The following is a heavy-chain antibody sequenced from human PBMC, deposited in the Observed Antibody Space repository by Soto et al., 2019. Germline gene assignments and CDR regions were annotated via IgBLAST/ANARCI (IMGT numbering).Heavy chain of an antibody. J-gene: IGHJ4*02. CDR2: FYSSGSP. D-gene: IGHD3-22*01. CDR1: GGYLGGYY. V-gene: IGHV4-59*01. Sequence: SETQSLTCTVSGGYLGGYYWSWIRQPPGKGLEWIGDFYSSGSPHHNPSLKNRVSISEDRSKNEFSLKLSSVTAADTAIYYCAREFYYDSSGIGFDSWGQGTLVTVSS. CDR3: AREFYYDSSGIGFDS.